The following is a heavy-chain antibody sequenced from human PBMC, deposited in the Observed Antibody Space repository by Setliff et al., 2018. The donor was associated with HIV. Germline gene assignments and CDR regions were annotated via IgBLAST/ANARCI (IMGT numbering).Heavy chain of an antibody. CDR1: YTFTNYA. D-gene: IGHD6-13*01. Sequence: YTFTNYAIQWVRQAPGQGLEWMGWINAGNGSTKYSQKFQGRVTITRDTFASTAYMELSSLRSEDTAVYYCARPDSRWYARGRDPLYGMDVWGQGTTVTVSS. CDR3: ARPDSRWYARGRDPLYGMDV. V-gene: IGHV1-3*01. J-gene: IGHJ6*02. CDR2: INAGNGST.